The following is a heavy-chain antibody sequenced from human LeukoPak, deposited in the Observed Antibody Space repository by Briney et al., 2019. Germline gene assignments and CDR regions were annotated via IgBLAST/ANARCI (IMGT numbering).Heavy chain of an antibody. CDR2: ISWNSGSI. Sequence: GGSLRLSCAASGFTFDDYAMHWVRQAPGKGLEWVSGISWNSGSIGYADSVKGRFTISRDNAKNSLYLQMNSLRDEDTAVYYCAREGTMASRGIPNYWGQGTLVTVSS. J-gene: IGHJ4*02. D-gene: IGHD3-10*01. V-gene: IGHV3-9*01. CDR1: GFTFDDYA. CDR3: AREGTMASRGIPNY.